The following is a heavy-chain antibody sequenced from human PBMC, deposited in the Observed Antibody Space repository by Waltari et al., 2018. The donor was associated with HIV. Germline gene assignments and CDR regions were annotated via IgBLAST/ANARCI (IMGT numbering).Heavy chain of an antibody. CDR2: ISTSSSTI. D-gene: IGHD5-18*01. CDR3: ARDRNSRGAFEI. J-gene: IGHJ3*02. Sequence: EVQLVESGGGLVQPGGSLRLSCAASGFSFSTYSMSWVRQAPGEGLEWVSYISTSSSTIYYADSVKGRFTISRDNAKNSLYLQMNSLRAEDTAVYYCARDRNSRGAFEIWGQGTMVTVSS. V-gene: IGHV3-48*01. CDR1: GFSFSTYS.